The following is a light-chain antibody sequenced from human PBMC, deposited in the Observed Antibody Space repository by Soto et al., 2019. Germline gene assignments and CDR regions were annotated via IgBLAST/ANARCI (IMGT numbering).Light chain of an antibody. CDR3: QHYGSSPET. CDR1: QSVSNNY. CDR2: GAS. Sequence: EIVLTQSPGTLSLSPGERATLSCRASQSVSNNYLAWYQQKPGQAPRLLIYGASSRATGIPDRFSGSGSGTDFTLTISRLEPEDFAVYYCQHYGSSPETFGQGTKVDIK. V-gene: IGKV3-20*01. J-gene: IGKJ1*01.